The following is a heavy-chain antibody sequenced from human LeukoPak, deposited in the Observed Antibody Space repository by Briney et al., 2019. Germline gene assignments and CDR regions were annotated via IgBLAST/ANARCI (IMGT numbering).Heavy chain of an antibody. Sequence: GGSLRLSCAASGFTVSSNYMNWVRQAPGKGLEWVSVMYSGGSTFYGDSVKGRFTISRDNSMNTLYLQMNSLRVDDTAVYYCARDLYTVAAGKGYWGQGTLVTVSS. CDR1: GFTVSSNY. D-gene: IGHD6-13*01. CDR2: MYSGGST. CDR3: ARDLYTVAAGKGY. J-gene: IGHJ4*02. V-gene: IGHV3-66*01.